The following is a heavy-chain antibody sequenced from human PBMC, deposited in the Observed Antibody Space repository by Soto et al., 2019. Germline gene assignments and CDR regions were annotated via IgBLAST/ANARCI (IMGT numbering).Heavy chain of an antibody. CDR2: SSANNGNT. D-gene: IGHD4-17*01. CDR1: GYTFTSYG. J-gene: IGHJ4*02. CDR3: SRDYGDYFRCTLHY. Sequence: QVQLVPSGAEVKKPWASVKVSCKASGYTFTSYGISWVRQAPGQGLEWMGWSSANNGNTNYAQKLKGRVTMTTDTSTSTAYMELRSLRSDDTAVYYCSRDYGDYFRCTLHYWGQGTLVTVSS. V-gene: IGHV1-18*01.